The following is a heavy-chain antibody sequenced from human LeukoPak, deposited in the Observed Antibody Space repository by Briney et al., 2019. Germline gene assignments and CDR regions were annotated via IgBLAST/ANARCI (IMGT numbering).Heavy chain of an antibody. V-gene: IGHV1-69*01. Sequence: SVKVSCKASGGTFSSYAISWVRQAPGQVLEWMGGIIPIFGTANYAQKFQGRVTITADESTSTAYMELSSLRSEDTAVYYCARERRVVGANYYYYGMDVWGQGTTVTVSS. CDR2: IIPIFGTA. CDR1: GGTFSSYA. J-gene: IGHJ6*02. CDR3: ARERRVVGANYYYYGMDV. D-gene: IGHD1-26*01.